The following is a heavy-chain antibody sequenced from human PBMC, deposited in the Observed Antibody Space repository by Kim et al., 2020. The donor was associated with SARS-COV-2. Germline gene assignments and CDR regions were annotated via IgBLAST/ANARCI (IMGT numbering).Heavy chain of an antibody. D-gene: IGHD2-15*01. CDR2: IKSKTDGGTT. CDR1: GFTFSNAW. CDR3: TGPYCSGGSCYRESSARHHYY. V-gene: IGHV3-15*01. J-gene: IGHJ4*02. Sequence: GGSLRLSCAASGFTFSNAWMSWVRQAPGKGLEWVGRIKSKTDGGTTDYAAPVKGRFTISRDDSKNTLYLQMNSLKTEDTAVYYCTGPYCSGGSCYRESSARHHYYWGQGPLVTVSS.